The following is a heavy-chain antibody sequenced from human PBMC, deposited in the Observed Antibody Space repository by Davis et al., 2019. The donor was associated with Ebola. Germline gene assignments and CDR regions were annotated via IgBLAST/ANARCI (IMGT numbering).Heavy chain of an antibody. CDR2: ISGSGGST. CDR1: GFTFSSYA. Sequence: PGGSLRLSCAASGFTFSSYAMSWVRQAPGKGLEWVSAISGSGGSTYYADSVKGRFTISRDNSKNTLYLQMNSLRAEDTAVYYCARDTRQYSSSSGAFDIWGQGTMVTVSS. D-gene: IGHD6-6*01. CDR3: ARDTRQYSSSSGAFDI. J-gene: IGHJ3*02. V-gene: IGHV3-23*01.